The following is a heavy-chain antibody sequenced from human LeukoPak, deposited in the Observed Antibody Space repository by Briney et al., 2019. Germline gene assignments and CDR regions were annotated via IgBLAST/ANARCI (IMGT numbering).Heavy chain of an antibody. CDR3: AREVNYGDYAPSQ. D-gene: IGHD4-17*01. Sequence: PGGSLRLSCAASGFTFSTYTMNWVRQAPGKGPEWVSSISSSSTYIYYADSVRCRFTISRDNAKNSLYLQMSSLRAEDTAVYYCAREVNYGDYAPSQWGQGTLVTVSS. CDR2: ISSSSTYI. J-gene: IGHJ4*02. V-gene: IGHV3-21*01. CDR1: GFTFSTYT.